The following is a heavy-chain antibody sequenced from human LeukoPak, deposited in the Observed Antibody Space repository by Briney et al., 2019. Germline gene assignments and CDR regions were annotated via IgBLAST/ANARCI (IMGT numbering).Heavy chain of an antibody. D-gene: IGHD3-22*01. Sequence: SETLSLTCAVYGGSFSGYYWSWIRQPPGKGLEWIGEINHSGSTSYNPSLKSRVTISVDTSKNQFSLKLSSVTAADTAVYYCARGVPGDSSGYSGILFDYWGQGTLVTASS. V-gene: IGHV4-34*01. CDR3: ARGVPGDSSGYSGILFDY. CDR2: INHSGST. CDR1: GGSFSGYY. J-gene: IGHJ4*02.